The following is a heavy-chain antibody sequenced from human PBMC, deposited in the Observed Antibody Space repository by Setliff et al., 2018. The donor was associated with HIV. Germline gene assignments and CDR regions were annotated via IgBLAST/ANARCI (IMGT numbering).Heavy chain of an antibody. D-gene: IGHD2-2*01. CDR1: GYSFTSYW. V-gene: IGHV5-51*01. CDR2: IYPGDSHV. Sequence: GESLKISCKGSGYSFTSYWIGWVRQMPGKGLEWMGIIYPGDSHVRYSPSFQGQVTISADTSISTAYLQWSSLKASDTAMYYCATPISITSGSAFDYWGEGTTVTVSS. CDR3: ATPISITSGSAFDY. J-gene: IGHJ4*03.